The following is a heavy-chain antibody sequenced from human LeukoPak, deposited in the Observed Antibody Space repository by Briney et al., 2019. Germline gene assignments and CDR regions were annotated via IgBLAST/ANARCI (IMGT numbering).Heavy chain of an antibody. CDR1: GYTFTSYG. Sequence: ASVKVSCTASGYTFTSYGISWVRQAPGQGLEWMGWISAYNGNTNYAQKLQGRVTMTTDTSTSTAYMELRSLRSDDTAVYYCARGPPAARLLWFGELLSKSFDYWGQGTLVTVSS. CDR3: ARGPPAARLLWFGELLSKSFDY. J-gene: IGHJ4*02. V-gene: IGHV1-18*01. D-gene: IGHD3-10*01. CDR2: ISAYNGNT.